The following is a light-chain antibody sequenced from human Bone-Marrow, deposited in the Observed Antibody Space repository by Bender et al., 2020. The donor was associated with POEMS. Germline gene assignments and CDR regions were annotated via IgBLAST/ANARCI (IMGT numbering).Light chain of an antibody. V-gene: IGLV3-1*01. CDR1: DLGDKY. CDR2: QDT. J-gene: IGLJ2*01. Sequence: SYEVTQPPSVSVSPGQTASITCSGDDLGDKYVAWYQQKPGQSPVLVIYQDTKRPSGIPERFSGSNSGNTATLTISGTQAMNEADYYWQAWDTYSVIFGGGTKLPVL. CDR3: QAWDTYSVI.